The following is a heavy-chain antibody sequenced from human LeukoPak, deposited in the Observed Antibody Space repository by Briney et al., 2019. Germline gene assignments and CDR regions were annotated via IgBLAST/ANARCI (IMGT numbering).Heavy chain of an antibody. CDR1: GGSFTNYW. V-gene: IGHV5-51*01. D-gene: IGHD6-19*01. CDR2: IYPGDSDT. Sequence: GESLKITCTGSGGSFTNYWSGWVRQVPGKGLEWMGIIYPGDSDTNYSLSFQGQVTISVDKYISTAYLHWSILYRWHTPVYYCSRRESSGSIDDWGRGTLVTVSS. CDR3: SRRESSGSIDD. J-gene: IGHJ4*02.